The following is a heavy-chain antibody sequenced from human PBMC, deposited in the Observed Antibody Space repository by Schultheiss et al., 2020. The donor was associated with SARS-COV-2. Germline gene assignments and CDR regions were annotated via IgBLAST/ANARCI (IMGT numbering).Heavy chain of an antibody. CDR3: AREIGVPEAFDI. J-gene: IGHJ3*02. D-gene: IGHD3-3*01. CDR2: IWYDGNKK. CDR1: GFIVSDDF. V-gene: IGHV3-33*08. Sequence: GGSLRLSCAASGFIVSDDFMSWVRQAPGKGLEWVAVIWYDGNKKYYADSVKGRFTISRDNSKNTLYLQMNSLRVEDTAVYYCAREIGVPEAFDIWGQGTMVTVSS.